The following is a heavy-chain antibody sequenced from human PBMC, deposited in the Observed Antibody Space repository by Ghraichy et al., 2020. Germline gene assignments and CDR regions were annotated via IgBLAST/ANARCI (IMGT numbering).Heavy chain of an antibody. CDR2: ISSSSSYI. Sequence: GGSLRLSCAASGFTFSSYSMNWVRQAPGKGLEWVSSISSSSSYIYYADSVKGRFTISRDNAKNSLYLQMNSLRAEDTAVYYCARGLIAVAVKGAFDIWGQGTMVTVSS. CDR3: ARGLIAVAVKGAFDI. J-gene: IGHJ3*02. V-gene: IGHV3-21*01. CDR1: GFTFSSYS. D-gene: IGHD6-19*01.